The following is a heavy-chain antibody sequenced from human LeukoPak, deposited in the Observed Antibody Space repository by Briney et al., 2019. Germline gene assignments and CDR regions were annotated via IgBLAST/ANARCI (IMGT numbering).Heavy chain of an antibody. Sequence: SETLSLTCTVSGGSIRGYYWSWIRQPPGKGLEWIGYMYHSGSTKYNPSLRSRVTISVDRSKNQFSVKLTSVTAADTAVYYCARDLPPSDYWGQGILVTVSS. CDR2: MYHSGST. D-gene: IGHD5/OR15-5a*01. J-gene: IGHJ4*02. CDR3: ARDLPPSDY. CDR1: GGSIRGYY. V-gene: IGHV4-59*01.